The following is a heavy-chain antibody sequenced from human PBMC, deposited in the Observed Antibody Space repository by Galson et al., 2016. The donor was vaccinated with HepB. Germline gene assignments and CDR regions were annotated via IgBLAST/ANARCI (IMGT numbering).Heavy chain of an antibody. CDR2: ITHTTYPI. V-gene: IGHV3-48*02. J-gene: IGHJ4*02. Sequence: SLRLSCAASGFTFSSYSMNWVRQAPGKGLEWVSHITHTTYPIYYADSVKGRFTISRDNAKNSVYLQMNSLRDEDTAVYYCARDGEGGYNVDYWGQGTLVTVAS. D-gene: IGHD5-24*01. CDR3: ARDGEGGYNVDY. CDR1: GFTFSSYS.